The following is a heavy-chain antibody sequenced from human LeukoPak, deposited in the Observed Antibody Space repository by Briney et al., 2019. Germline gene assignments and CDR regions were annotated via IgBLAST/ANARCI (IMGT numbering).Heavy chain of an antibody. V-gene: IGHV4-59*01. Sequence: SETLSLTCAVYGGSFSGYYWSWIRQPPGKGLEWIGYIYYSGSTNYNPSLKSRVTISVDTSKNQFSLKLSSVTAADTAVYYCARDGGSTSFYGMDVWGQGTTVTVSS. CDR3: ARDGGSTSFYGMDV. CDR2: IYYSGST. D-gene: IGHD2-2*01. J-gene: IGHJ6*02. CDR1: GGSFSGYY.